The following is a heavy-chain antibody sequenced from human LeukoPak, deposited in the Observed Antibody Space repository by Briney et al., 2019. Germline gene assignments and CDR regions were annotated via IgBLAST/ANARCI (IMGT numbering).Heavy chain of an antibody. CDR1: GYTFTGYY. J-gene: IGHJ4*02. D-gene: IGHD2-15*01. CDR3: ARWRRGSGGSCYPSN. Sequence: ASVKVSCKASGYTFTGYYMHWVRQAPGQGLEWMGWINPNSGGTNYAQKFQGRVTMTRDTSISTAYMELSRLRSDDTTVYYCARWRRGSGGSCYPSNWGQGTLVTVSS. CDR2: INPNSGGT. V-gene: IGHV1-2*02.